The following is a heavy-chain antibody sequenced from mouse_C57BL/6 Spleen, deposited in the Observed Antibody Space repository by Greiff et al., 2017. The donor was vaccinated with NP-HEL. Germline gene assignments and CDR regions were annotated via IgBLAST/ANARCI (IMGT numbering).Heavy chain of an antibody. V-gene: IGHV14-1*01. CDR2: IDPEDGDT. CDR1: GFNITDYY. D-gene: IGHD1-1*01. CDR3: TTYYYGSSSFAY. J-gene: IGHJ3*01. Sequence: VQLQQSGAELVRPGASVKLSCTASGFNITDYYMHWVKQRPEQGLEWIGRIDPEDGDTEYAPKFQGKATMTADTSSNTAYLQLSSLTSEDTAVYYCTTYYYGSSSFAYWGQGTLVTVSA.